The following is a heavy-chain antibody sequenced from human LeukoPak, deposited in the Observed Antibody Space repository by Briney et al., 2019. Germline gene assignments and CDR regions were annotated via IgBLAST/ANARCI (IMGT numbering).Heavy chain of an antibody. CDR3: ARVLVVGVSDY. J-gene: IGHJ4*02. CDR1: GFTLSTYA. CDR2: IYSGGST. V-gene: IGHV3-53*01. D-gene: IGHD3-16*01. Sequence: GGSLRLSCAASGFTLSTYAMSWVRQAPGKGLEWVSVIYSGGSTYYADCVKGRLTISRDNSKNTLYLQMNSLRAEDTAVYYCARVLVVGVSDYWGQGTLVTVSS.